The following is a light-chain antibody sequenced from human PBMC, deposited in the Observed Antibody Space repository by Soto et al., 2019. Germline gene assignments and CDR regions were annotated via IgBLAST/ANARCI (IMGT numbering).Light chain of an antibody. Sequence: EIVMTQPPAPLSVSPGGKATLSCRASQSISDTLAWYQQKPGQAPRLLIYGASTRATGFPGRFSGSGSGTDFTLTISSLQSEDFAVYYCQQYNNWPWTFGQGTKVDIK. CDR2: GAS. CDR1: QSISDT. J-gene: IGKJ1*01. CDR3: QQYNNWPWT. V-gene: IGKV3-15*01.